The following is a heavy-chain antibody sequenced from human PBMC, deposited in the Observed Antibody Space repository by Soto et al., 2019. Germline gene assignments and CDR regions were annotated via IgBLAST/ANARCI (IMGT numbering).Heavy chain of an antibody. CDR2: ISPDGDMT. V-gene: IGHV1-46*01. Sequence: GGPVKVSCKASGFTFSNYYMHWVRQAPEQGLQWMGIISPDGDMTTYAQRFQGRVTMTRDTSTSTVYMELSSLTSEDTAVYYCARAAFDQYFDFWGQGTQVTVSS. J-gene: IGHJ4*02. D-gene: IGHD3-9*01. CDR3: ARAAFDQYFDF. CDR1: GFTFSNYY.